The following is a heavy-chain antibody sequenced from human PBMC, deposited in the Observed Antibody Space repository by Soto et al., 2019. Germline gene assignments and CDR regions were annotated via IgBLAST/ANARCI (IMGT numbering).Heavy chain of an antibody. V-gene: IGHV4-31*03. CDR1: GGSISSGGYY. CDR2: IYYSGST. Sequence: SETLSLTCTVSGGSISSGGYYWSWIRQHPGKGLEWIGYIYYSGSTYYNPSLKSRVTISVDTSKNQFSLKLSSVTAPDTAVYYCARGGSYYDFWSGYYTGIPLDSDPRTYYFDYWGQGTLVTVSS. J-gene: IGHJ4*02. D-gene: IGHD3-3*01. CDR3: ARGGSYYDFWSGYYTGIPLDSDPRTYYFDY.